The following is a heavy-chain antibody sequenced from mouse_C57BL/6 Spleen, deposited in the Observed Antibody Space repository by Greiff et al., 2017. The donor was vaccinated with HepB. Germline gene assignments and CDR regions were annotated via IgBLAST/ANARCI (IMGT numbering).Heavy chain of an antibody. CDR2: ISYDGSN. V-gene: IGHV3-6*01. D-gene: IGHD1-1*01. CDR3: ARDEAYYYGSRGGFFDY. J-gene: IGHJ2*01. CDR1: GYSITSGYY. Sequence: EVQLKESGPGLVKPSQSLSLTCSVTGYSITSGYYWNWIRQFPGNKLEWMGYISYDGSNNYNPSLKNRISITRDTSKNQFFLKLNSVTTEDTATYYCARDEAYYYGSRGGFFDYWGQGTTLTVSS.